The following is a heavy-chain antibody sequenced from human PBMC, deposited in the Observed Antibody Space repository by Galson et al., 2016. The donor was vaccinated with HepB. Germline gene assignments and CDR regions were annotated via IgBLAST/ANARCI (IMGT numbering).Heavy chain of an antibody. CDR1: GASMNRFY. J-gene: IGHJ4*02. CDR2: IYHTGST. D-gene: IGHD6-19*01. Sequence: LSLTCTVSGASMNRFYWSWIRQPPGKGLEWIGYIYHTGSTNYNPSVKSRVTISVDMSKNQFSLKLTPMTAADTAVYYCARVYSSDWYSSFDSWGQGTLVTVSS. CDR3: ARVYSSDWYSSFDS. V-gene: IGHV4-59*01.